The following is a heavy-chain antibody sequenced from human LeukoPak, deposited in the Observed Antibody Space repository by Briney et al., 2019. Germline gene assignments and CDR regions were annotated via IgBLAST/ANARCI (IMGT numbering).Heavy chain of an antibody. J-gene: IGHJ3*02. CDR1: GGSISSADYY. D-gene: IGHD2/OR15-2a*01. CDR3: ARVASSNVVLVGSFDI. V-gene: IGHV4-30-4*08. Sequence: SETLSLTCSVSGGSISSADYYWSWIRQPPGKGLEWIGYIYYSGNTYYNPSLKSRITVSMDTSKNQFSLKLTSMTAADTAVYYCARVASSNVVLVGSFDIWGQGTMVTVSS. CDR2: IYYSGNT.